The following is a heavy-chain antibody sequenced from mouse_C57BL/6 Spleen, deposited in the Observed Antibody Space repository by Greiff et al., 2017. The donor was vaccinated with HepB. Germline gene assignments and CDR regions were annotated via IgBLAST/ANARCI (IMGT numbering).Heavy chain of an antibody. J-gene: IGHJ3*01. V-gene: IGHV5-9*01. Sequence: EVKLMESGGGLVKPGGSLKLSCAASGFTFSSYTMSWVRQTPEKRLEWVATISGGGGNTYYLDSVKGRFTISRDNAKNTLYLQMSSLRSEDTALYYCARTGGYYGSSSWFAYWGQGTLVTVSA. CDR3: ARTGGYYGSSSWFAY. CDR2: ISGGGGNT. CDR1: GFTFSSYT. D-gene: IGHD1-1*01.